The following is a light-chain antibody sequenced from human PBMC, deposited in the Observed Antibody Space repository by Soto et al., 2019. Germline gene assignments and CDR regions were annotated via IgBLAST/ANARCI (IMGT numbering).Light chain of an antibody. CDR1: SSDVGRYNL. J-gene: IGLJ3*02. CDR3: CSYAGSSTVV. Sequence: QSVLTQPASVSGSPGQSIIISCSGTSSDVGRYNLVSWYQQHPGKAPKVMIYEATKRPSGVSNRFSGSKSGNTASLTISGLRAEDEPHYYCCSYAGSSTVVFGGGTKLTVL. V-gene: IGLV2-23*01. CDR2: EAT.